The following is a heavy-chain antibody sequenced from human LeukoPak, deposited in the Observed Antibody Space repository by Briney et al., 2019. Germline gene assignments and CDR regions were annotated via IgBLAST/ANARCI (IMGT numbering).Heavy chain of an antibody. CDR1: GYTFTSYG. D-gene: IGHD2-15*01. CDR3: ARDRPYCSGGSCYSLDYYYSYGMDV. CDR2: ISAYNGNT. J-gene: IGHJ6*02. Sequence: ASVKVSCKASGYTFTSYGISWVRQAPGQGLEWVGWISAYNGNTNYAQKLQGRVTMTTDTSTSTAYMELRSLRSDDTAVYYCARDRPYCSGGSCYSLDYYYSYGMDVWGQGTTVTVSS. V-gene: IGHV1-18*01.